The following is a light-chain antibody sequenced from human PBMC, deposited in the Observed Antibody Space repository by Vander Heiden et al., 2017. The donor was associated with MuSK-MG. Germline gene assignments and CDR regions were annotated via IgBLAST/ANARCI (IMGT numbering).Light chain of an antibody. CDR3: CSYAGSYSQVGV. Sequence: SALTQPRPVAGSPRQSVTISCTGTSRDVGGYNYVSWYYQHQGIAPTLVIYDVIKRPAGVRDRFSGSKSGNSASLTISGIQAEDEADYYCCSYAGSYSQVGVFGGGTKLTVL. CDR2: DVI. CDR1: SRDVGGYNY. V-gene: IGLV2-11*01. J-gene: IGLJ2*01.